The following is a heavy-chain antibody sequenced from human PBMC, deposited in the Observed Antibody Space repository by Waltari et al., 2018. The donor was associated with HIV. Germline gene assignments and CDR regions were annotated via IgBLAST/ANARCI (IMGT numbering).Heavy chain of an antibody. CDR3: ARDRYDLAANYFWFSAWSDF. Sequence: HSGAEVKRPGASVSVFCETSGYTFSDYYISWVRRAPGQGLEWMGWLDPKNGNTAYAAEFQGRVTMSRDSLKSTAYLQLNNLREDDTAIYFCARDRYDLAANYFWFSAWSDFWGQGTPVTVSS. J-gene: IGHJ4*02. CDR2: LDPKNGNT. D-gene: IGHD3-3*01. CDR1: GYTFSDYY. V-gene: IGHV1-2*02.